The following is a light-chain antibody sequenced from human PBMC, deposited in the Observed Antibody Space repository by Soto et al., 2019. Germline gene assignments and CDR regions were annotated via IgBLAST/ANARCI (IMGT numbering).Light chain of an antibody. V-gene: IGKV3-20*01. Sequence: EIVLTQSPGTLSLSPGERATLSCRASQSVSSSYLAWYQQKPGQAPRLLIYGTSNRATGIPDRFSGSGSGTDFTLTISRLEPEDFAVYYCQQYHTSPFAFGGGTKVEIK. CDR1: QSVSSSY. CDR3: QQYHTSPFA. CDR2: GTS. J-gene: IGKJ4*01.